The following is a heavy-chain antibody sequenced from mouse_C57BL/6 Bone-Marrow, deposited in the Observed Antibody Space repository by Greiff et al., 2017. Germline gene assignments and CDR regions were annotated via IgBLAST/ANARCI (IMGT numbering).Heavy chain of an antibody. V-gene: IGHV14-4*01. CDR2: IDPENGDT. Sequence: EVQLQQSGAELVRPGASVKLSCTASGFNIKDDYMHWVKQRPEQGLEWIGWIDPENGDTEYASKFQGKATITADTSSNTAYLQLSSLTSEDTAVYYCTFPYYSPLAWFAYWGQGTLVTVSA. D-gene: IGHD2-12*01. J-gene: IGHJ3*01. CDR1: GFNIKDDY. CDR3: TFPYYSPLAWFAY.